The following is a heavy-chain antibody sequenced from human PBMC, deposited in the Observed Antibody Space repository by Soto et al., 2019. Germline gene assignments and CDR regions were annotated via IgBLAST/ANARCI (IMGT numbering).Heavy chain of an antibody. J-gene: IGHJ6*02. CDR1: GFTFSSYS. V-gene: IGHV3-21*01. CDR2: ISSSSSYI. D-gene: IGHD3-10*01. CDR3: ASSGVYGSGSYYISYYYYYYYGMDV. Sequence: GGSLRLSCAASGFTFSSYSMNWVRQAPGKGLEWVSSISSSSSYIYYAASVKGRFTISRDNAKNSPYLQMNSLRAEDTAVYYCASSGVYGSGSYYISYYYYYYYGMDVWGQGTTVTVSS.